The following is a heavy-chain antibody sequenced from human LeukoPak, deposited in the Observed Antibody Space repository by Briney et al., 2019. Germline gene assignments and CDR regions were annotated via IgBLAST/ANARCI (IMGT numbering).Heavy chain of an antibody. CDR1: GFTFSSYW. CDR2: IKQDGSEK. V-gene: IGHV3-7*01. Sequence: GGSLRLSCAASGFTFSSYWMSWVRQAPGKGLEWVANIKQDGSEKYYVDSVKGRFTISRDNAKNSLYLQMNSLRAEDTAVYYCARDRRYYDSSAYIRGFDYWGQGTLVTVSS. D-gene: IGHD3-22*01. CDR3: ARDRRYYDSSAYIRGFDY. J-gene: IGHJ4*02.